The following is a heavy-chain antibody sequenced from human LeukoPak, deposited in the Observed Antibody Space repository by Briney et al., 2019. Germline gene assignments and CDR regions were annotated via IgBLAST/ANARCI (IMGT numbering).Heavy chain of an antibody. V-gene: IGHV3-7*03. CDR3: ARALRRYKYDYPSPDY. Sequence: GGSLRLSCAASGFTFSRYSLSWVRQAPGKGLEWVANIKQDGSEKYYVDSVKGRFTISRDNAKNSLYLQMNSLRAEDTALYYCARALRRYKYDYPSPDYWGQGTLVTVSS. J-gene: IGHJ4*02. CDR2: IKQDGSEK. D-gene: IGHD3-16*01. CDR1: GFTFSRYS.